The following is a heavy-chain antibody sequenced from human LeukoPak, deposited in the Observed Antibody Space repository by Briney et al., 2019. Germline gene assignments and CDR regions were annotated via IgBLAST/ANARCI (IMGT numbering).Heavy chain of an antibody. CDR1: GFTLDDFA. CDR2: IRSKTYGGTT. J-gene: IGHJ4*02. Sequence: GGSLRLSCTVSGFTLDDFALNWVRQAPGKGLEWVAFIRSKTYGGTTEYAASVKARFTISKDDSKTIAYLQMNSLKTEDPAVYYCTRVWEGPVTDYWGQGTLVTVSS. V-gene: IGHV3-49*04. D-gene: IGHD3-16*01. CDR3: TRVWEGPVTDY.